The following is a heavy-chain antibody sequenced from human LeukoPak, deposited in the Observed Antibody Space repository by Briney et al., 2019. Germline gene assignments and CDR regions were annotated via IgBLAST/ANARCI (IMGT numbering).Heavy chain of an antibody. CDR1: GGSISSCSYY. V-gene: IGHV4-61*02. CDR2: IYTSGST. Sequence: SETLSLTCTVSGGSISSCSYYWSWFRQPAEKGLEWIGRIYTSGSTYYNPSLKSRVTISADTAKNQFSLNVSSVTAADTAVYYCARATSSYFYYMDVWGKGTTVTISS. D-gene: IGHD5-12*01. J-gene: IGHJ6*03. CDR3: ARATSSYFYYMDV.